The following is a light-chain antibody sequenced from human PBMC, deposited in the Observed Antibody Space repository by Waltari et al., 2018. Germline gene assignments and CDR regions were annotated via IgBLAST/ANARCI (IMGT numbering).Light chain of an antibody. CDR3: KSYTGTGSWV. CDR2: DVS. CDR1: KSDVGLYNY. J-gene: IGLJ3*02. V-gene: IGLV2-14*03. Sequence: QTALTQPASVSGSPGQSITIFCTGNKSDVGLYNYVPWYQQPPGKAPKVIIYDVSQRPSGISDRFSGSKSGNTASLTITGLQADDEADYYCKSYTGTGSWVFGGGTKLTVL.